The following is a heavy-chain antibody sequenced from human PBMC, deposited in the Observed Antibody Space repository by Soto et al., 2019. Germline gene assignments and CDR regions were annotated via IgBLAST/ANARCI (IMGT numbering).Heavy chain of an antibody. CDR3: TTRVIVGTTVWFDP. Sequence: EVQLVESGGGLVKPGGSLRLSCAASGFTFSNAWLNWVRQAPGKGLEWVGRIKSKTDGGTTDYPAPVKGRFTISRDDSKDTLYLQMNSLKTKDTAVYYCTTRVIVGTTVWFDPWGQGTLVTVSS. CDR2: IKSKTDGGTT. CDR1: GFTFSNAW. J-gene: IGHJ5*02. D-gene: IGHD1-26*01. V-gene: IGHV3-15*07.